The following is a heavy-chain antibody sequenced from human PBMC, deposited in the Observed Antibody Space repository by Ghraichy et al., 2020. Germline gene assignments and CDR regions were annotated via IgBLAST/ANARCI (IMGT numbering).Heavy chain of an antibody. J-gene: IGHJ4*02. CDR3: ARVNYGDLVDY. CDR1: GFTFSSYS. D-gene: IGHD4-17*01. CDR2: ISSSSSYI. Sequence: LSLTCAASGFTFSSYSMNWVRQAPGKGLEWVSSISSSSSYIYYADSVKGRFTISRDNAKNSLYLQMNSLRAEDTAVYYCARVNYGDLVDYWGQGTLVTVSS. V-gene: IGHV3-21*01.